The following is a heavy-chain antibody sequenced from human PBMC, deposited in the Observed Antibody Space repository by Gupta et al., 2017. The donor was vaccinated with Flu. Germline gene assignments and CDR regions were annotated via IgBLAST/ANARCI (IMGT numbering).Heavy chain of an antibody. D-gene: IGHD3-10*01. Sequence: EVQLVESGGGLVQPGGSLRRSCAASGFTFSSYSMNWVRQAPGKGLEWGSYISSSSSTIYYADSVKGRFTISRDNAKNSLYLQMNSLRDEETAVYYCARDGVEASCSWFGELLSGGQGTLVTVSS. J-gene: IGHJ4*02. CDR2: ISSSSSTI. V-gene: IGHV3-48*02. CDR1: GFTFSSYS. CDR3: ARDGVEASCSWFGELLS.